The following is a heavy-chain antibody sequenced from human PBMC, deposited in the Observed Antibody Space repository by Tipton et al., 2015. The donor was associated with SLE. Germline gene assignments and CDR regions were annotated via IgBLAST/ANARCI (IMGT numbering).Heavy chain of an antibody. V-gene: IGHV4-59*01. CDR1: GGSIRSYY. D-gene: IGHD6-13*01. J-gene: IGHJ3*02. CDR2: IYYSGST. Sequence: TLSLTCTVSGGSIRSYYWSWIRQPPGKGLEWIGYIYYSGSTNYNPSLKSRVTISVDTSKNQFSLKLSSVTAADTAVYYCARGDSSWYYSQAFDIWGQGTMVTVSS. CDR3: ARGDSSWYYSQAFDI.